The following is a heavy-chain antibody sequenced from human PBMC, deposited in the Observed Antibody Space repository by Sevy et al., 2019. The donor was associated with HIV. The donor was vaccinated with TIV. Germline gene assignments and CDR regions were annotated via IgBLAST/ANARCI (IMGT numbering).Heavy chain of an antibody. D-gene: IGHD3-3*01. CDR2: INPSGGST. V-gene: IGHV1-46*01. J-gene: IGHJ4*02. Sequence: ASVKVSCKASGYTFTSYYMHWVRQAPGQGLEWMGIINPSGGSTSYAQKFQGRVTMTRDTSTSTVYMELSSLRSEDTAVYYCARDAAYDFWSGYHVGYFDYCGQGTLVTVSS. CDR3: ARDAAYDFWSGYHVGYFDY. CDR1: GYTFTSYY.